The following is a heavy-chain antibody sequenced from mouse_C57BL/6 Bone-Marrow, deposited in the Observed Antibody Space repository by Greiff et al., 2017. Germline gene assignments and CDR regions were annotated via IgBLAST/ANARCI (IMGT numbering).Heavy chain of an antibody. D-gene: IGHD1-1*01. CDR3: ASNYYGSSYTFSY. Sequence: QVQLQQSGPGLVQPSQSLSITCTVSGFSLTSYGVHWVRQSPGKGLEWLGVIWSGGSTDYNAAFISRLSISKDNSKSQVFFKMNILQADDTAIYYCASNYYGSSYTFSYWGQGTLVTVSA. CDR1: GFSLTSYG. J-gene: IGHJ3*01. V-gene: IGHV2-2*01. CDR2: IWSGGST.